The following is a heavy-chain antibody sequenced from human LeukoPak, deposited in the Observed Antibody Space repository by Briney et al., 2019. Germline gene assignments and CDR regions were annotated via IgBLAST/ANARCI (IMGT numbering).Heavy chain of an antibody. Sequence: GGSLRLSCAASGFTVSSNYMSWVRQAPGKGLEWVSVIYSGGSTYYADSVKGRFTISRDNSKNTLYLQMNSLRAEDTAVYYCARDPQGLGYSYGPDYWGQGTLVTVSS. CDR3: ARDPQGLGYSYGPDY. CDR2: IYSGGST. D-gene: IGHD5-18*01. V-gene: IGHV3-53*01. CDR1: GFTVSSNY. J-gene: IGHJ4*02.